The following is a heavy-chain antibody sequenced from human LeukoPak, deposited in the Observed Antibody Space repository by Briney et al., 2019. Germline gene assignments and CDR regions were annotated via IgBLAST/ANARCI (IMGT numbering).Heavy chain of an antibody. CDR1: GFDFSTYT. CDR3: ARPLTRGGTYYV. CDR2: ISSSSSYI. J-gene: IGHJ4*02. V-gene: IGHV3-21*01. D-gene: IGHD1-26*01. Sequence: GGSLRLSCAASGFDFSTYTMSWVRQAPGKGLEWVSSISSSSSYIYYADSVKGRFTISRDNAKNSMYLQMNSLRAEDTAVYYCARPLTRGGTYYVWGQGTLVTVSS.